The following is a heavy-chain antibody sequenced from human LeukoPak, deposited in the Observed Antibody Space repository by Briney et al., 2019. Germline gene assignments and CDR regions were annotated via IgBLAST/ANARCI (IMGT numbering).Heavy chain of an antibody. Sequence: SETLSLTCSVSNGAVKNYYWTWIRQPPGQGLEWIGNFLYSGTTTYRAFLDSRLIISVDNSKNTVSLRLFSVTAAGTAVYYCATLVYSGSRYHFDTWGQGTLVTVSS. V-gene: IGHV4-59*02. D-gene: IGHD1-26*01. CDR1: NGAVKNYY. CDR2: FLYSGTT. CDR3: ATLVYSGSRYHFDT. J-gene: IGHJ4*02.